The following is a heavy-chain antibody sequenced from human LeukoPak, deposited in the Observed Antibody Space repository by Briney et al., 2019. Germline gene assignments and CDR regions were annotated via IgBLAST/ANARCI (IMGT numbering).Heavy chain of an antibody. V-gene: IGHV4-61*02. D-gene: IGHD4-17*01. Sequence: SETLSLTCTVSGGSISSSSYYWGWIRQPPGKGLEWIGRIYTSGSTNYNPSLKSRVTISVDTSKNQFSLKLSSVTAADTAAYYCARAPTVDAFDIWGQGTMVTVSS. J-gene: IGHJ3*02. CDR3: ARAPTVDAFDI. CDR1: GGSISSSSYY. CDR2: IYTSGST.